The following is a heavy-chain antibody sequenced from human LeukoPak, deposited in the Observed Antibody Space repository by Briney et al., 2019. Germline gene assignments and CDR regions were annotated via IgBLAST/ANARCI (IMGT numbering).Heavy chain of an antibody. J-gene: IGHJ4*02. CDR1: GCTFTGYY. CDR3: ARDFGPYYGSGSRDY. V-gene: IGHV1-2*06. D-gene: IGHD3-10*01. CDR2: INPNSGGT. Sequence: GASVKVSCKASGCTFTGYYMHWVRQAPGQGLEWMGRINPNSGGTNYAQKFQGRVTMTRDTSISTAYMELSRLRSDDTAVYYCARDFGPYYGSGSRDYWGQGTLVTVSS.